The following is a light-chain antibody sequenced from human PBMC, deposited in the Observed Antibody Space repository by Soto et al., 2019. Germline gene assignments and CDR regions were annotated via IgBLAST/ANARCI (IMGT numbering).Light chain of an antibody. CDR3: VLYMGGAIPWE. J-gene: IGLJ3*02. V-gene: IGLV8-61*01. CDR1: SGSDSTSYY. Sequence: QTVVTQEPSFSVSPGGTVTLTCGLSSGSDSTSYYPGWYQQTPGQAPRTLIYSTNTRSSGVPDRFSGSIVGNKAALTITGAQADDESDYYCVLYMGGAIPWEFGGGTKLTVL. CDR2: STN.